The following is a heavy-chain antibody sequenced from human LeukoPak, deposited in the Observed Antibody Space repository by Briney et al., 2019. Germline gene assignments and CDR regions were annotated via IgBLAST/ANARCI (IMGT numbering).Heavy chain of an antibody. CDR2: IIPIFGTA. CDR1: GGTFSSYA. CDR3: AMGPYVWGIFYTKNPFWYFDY. Sequence: RASVKVSCKASGGTFSSYAISWVRQAPGQGLEWMGGIIPIFGTANCAQKFQGRVTITADESTSTAYMELSSLRSEDTAVYYCAMGPYVWGIFYTKNPFWYFDYGGQGTLATVSS. V-gene: IGHV1-69*13. J-gene: IGHJ4*02. D-gene: IGHD3-10*01.